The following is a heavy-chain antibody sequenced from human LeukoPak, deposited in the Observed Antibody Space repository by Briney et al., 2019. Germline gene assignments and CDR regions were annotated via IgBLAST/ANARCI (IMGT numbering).Heavy chain of an antibody. CDR3: ARAIFGVAQPPHYFYYYMDV. Sequence: GGSLRLSCPASGFTFSGYYTNWVSQPPGKGMEWVSSIGGRSRTIYYADSVKGRCTVSRDNAKNSLFLQMNSLRAEDTAVYFCARAIFGVAQPPHYFYYYMDVWGKGTTVSVSS. CDR1: GFTFSGYY. D-gene: IGHD3-3*01. V-gene: IGHV3-21*01. CDR2: IGGRSRTI. J-gene: IGHJ6*03.